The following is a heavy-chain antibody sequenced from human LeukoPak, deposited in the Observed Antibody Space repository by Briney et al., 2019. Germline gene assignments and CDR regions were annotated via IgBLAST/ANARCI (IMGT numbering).Heavy chain of an antibody. CDR1: GCSLSGHY. Sequence: SETLSLTCTVSGCSLSGHYWSWIRQPPRKRLEWIGYVSYTGRTKYNPSLQSRVTISIDTSKSQFSLKLTSVTSADTAVYSCARLLDNDISGDPDTFDVWGQGTTVIVSS. CDR2: VSYTGRT. V-gene: IGHV4-59*11. CDR3: ARLLDNDISGDPDTFDV. D-gene: IGHD3-22*01. J-gene: IGHJ3*01.